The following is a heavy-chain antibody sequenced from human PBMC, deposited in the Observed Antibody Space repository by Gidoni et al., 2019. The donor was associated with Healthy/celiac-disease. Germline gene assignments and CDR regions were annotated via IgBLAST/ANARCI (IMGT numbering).Heavy chain of an antibody. CDR1: GGSISSYY. CDR3: ARQDGDNPYYFDY. Sequence: QVQLQVSGPGLVKPSETLSLTCPVSGGSISSYYWSWSRQPPGKGLEWIVYIYYSGSTNYNPSLKSRVTISVDTSKNQFSLKLSSVTAADTAVYYCARQDGDNPYYFDYWGQGTLVTVSS. D-gene: IGHD4-17*01. CDR2: IYYSGST. J-gene: IGHJ4*02. V-gene: IGHV4-59*08.